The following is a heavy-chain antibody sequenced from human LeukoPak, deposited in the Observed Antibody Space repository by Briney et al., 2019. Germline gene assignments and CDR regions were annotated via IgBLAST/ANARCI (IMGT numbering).Heavy chain of an antibody. CDR1: GFIFKKYG. CDR2: ISNDSGGT. V-gene: IGHV3-23*01. D-gene: IGHD2/OR15-2a*01. CDR3: AKGDSAYFLDL. Sequence: PGGSLRLSCAASGFIFKKYGLLWVRQAPGRGLQWVAAISNDSGGTTYADFVKGRFTISRDTSKNTLFLQLNSLRAEDTALYSCAKGDSAYFLDLWGQGTLVTVSS. J-gene: IGHJ5*02.